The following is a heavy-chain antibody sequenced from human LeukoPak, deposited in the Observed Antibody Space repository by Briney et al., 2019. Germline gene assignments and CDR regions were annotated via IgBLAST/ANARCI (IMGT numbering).Heavy chain of an antibody. CDR2: ISQSGNTI. CDR1: GFTFSTYA. Sequence: YPGGSLRLSCAASGFTFSTYAINWVRQAPGKGLEWISAISQSGNTIYYADSVKGRFIISRDNSKSTLYLQLNSLRAEDTAVYYCARVDTSHLRYFDSWGQGTLVTVSS. CDR3: ARVDTSHLRYFDS. D-gene: IGHD3-16*01. V-gene: IGHV3-23*01. J-gene: IGHJ4*02.